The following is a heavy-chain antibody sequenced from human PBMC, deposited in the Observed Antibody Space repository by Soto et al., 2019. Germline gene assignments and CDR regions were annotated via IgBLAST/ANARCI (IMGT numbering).Heavy chain of an antibody. D-gene: IGHD3-3*01. CDR2: IYYSGST. CDR3: ARQLPYDFWSGYFLTPFDY. J-gene: IGHJ4*02. CDR1: GGSISSSSYY. Sequence: PSETLSLTCTVSGGSISSSSYYWGWIRQPPGKGLEWIGSIYYSGSTYYNPSLKSRVTISVDTSKNQFSLKLSSVTAADTAVYYCARQLPYDFWSGYFLTPFDYWGQGTLVTVS. V-gene: IGHV4-39*01.